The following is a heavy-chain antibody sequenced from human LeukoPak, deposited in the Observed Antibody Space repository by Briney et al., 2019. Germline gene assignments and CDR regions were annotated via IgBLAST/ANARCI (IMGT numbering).Heavy chain of an antibody. CDR1: GFTFSTYW. V-gene: IGHV3-74*01. Sequence: PGGSLRLSCAASGFTFSTYWMHWVHQAPGKGLVWVSRTNSDGSTTNYADSVQGRFSTPRDNAKNTLYLQMNSLRAEDTAVYYCARIVDIGLDIGDLQPFAYWGQGTLVTVSS. CDR2: TNSDGSTT. J-gene: IGHJ4*02. CDR3: ARIVDIGLDIGDLQPFAY. D-gene: IGHD3-10*01.